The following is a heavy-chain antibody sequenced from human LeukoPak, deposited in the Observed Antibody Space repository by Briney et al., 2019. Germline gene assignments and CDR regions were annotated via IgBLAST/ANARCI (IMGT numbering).Heavy chain of an antibody. D-gene: IGHD7-27*01. CDR1: GGSISSSSYY. CDR3: ARLTGHYHYYGMDV. J-gene: IGHJ6*02. V-gene: IGHV4-61*05. Sequence: SETLSLTCTVSGGSISSSSYYWGWIRQPPGKGLEWIGYIYYSGSTNHNPSLKSRVTISVDTSKNQFSLKLSSVTAADTAVYYCARLTGHYHYYGMDVWGQGTTVTVS. CDR2: IYYSGST.